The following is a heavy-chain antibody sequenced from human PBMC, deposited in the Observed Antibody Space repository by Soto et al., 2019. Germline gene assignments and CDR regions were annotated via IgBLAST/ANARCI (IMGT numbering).Heavy chain of an antibody. CDR2: ISSTTTYT. CDR1: GFTFSDYY. CDR3: ASYDGSGLYFDY. Sequence: EGSLRLSCAASGFTFSDYYMSWIRQAPGKGLEWVSYISSTTTYTNYADSVKGRFTISRDNAKNSLHLQMNSLRAEDTAVYYCASYDGSGLYFDYWGQGTLVTVSS. J-gene: IGHJ4*02. V-gene: IGHV3-11*06. D-gene: IGHD3-22*01.